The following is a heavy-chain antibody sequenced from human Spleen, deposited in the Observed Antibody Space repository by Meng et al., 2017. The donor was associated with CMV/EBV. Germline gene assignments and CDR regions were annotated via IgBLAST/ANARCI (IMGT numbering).Heavy chain of an antibody. CDR2: IIPILGIA. Sequence: SVKVSCKASGYTFINYYIHWVRQAPGQELEWMGRIIPILGIANYAQKFQGRVTITADKSTSTAYMELSSLRSEDTAVYYCARSHCSGGSCYYVTPFDPWGQGTLVTVSS. J-gene: IGHJ5*02. CDR1: GYTFINYY. V-gene: IGHV1-69*02. CDR3: ARSHCSGGSCYYVTPFDP. D-gene: IGHD2-15*01.